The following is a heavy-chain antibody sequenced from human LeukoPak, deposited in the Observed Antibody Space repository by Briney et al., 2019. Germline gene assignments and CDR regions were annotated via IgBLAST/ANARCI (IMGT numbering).Heavy chain of an antibody. CDR1: GETFSSHV. Sequence: SVKVSCKASGETFSSHVISWVRQAPGQGLEWMGQIIVLFGSTNYAQRFQDRVTISADESTETIYMDLTSLRSDDTAVYYCARFLKTYGQFDFWGQGTLVTVSS. V-gene: IGHV1-69*13. J-gene: IGHJ1*01. CDR3: ARFLKTYGQFDF. D-gene: IGHD3-3*01. CDR2: IIVLFGST.